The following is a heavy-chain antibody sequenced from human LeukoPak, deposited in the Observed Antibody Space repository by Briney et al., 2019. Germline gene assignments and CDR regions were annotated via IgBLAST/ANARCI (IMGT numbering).Heavy chain of an antibody. V-gene: IGHV3-23*01. J-gene: IGHJ4*02. CDR2: ISGSGGST. CDR1: GFTFSSCS. CDR3: AKDRAYYDSSGYGN. D-gene: IGHD3-22*01. Sequence: GGSLRLSCAATGFTFSSCSMTWVREAAGKGLGWVSTISGSGGSTYYADSVKGRFTISRDNSKNTLYLQMNSLRAEDTALYYCAKDRAYYDSSGYGNWGQGTLVTVSS.